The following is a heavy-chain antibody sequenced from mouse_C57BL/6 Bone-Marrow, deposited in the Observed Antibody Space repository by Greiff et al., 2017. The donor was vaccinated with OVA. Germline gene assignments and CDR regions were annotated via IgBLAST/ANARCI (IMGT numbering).Heavy chain of an antibody. D-gene: IGHD1-1*01. Sequence: VQLKESGGGLVQPGGSLSLSCAASGFTFTDYYMSWVRQPPGKALEWLGFIRNKANGYTTEYSASVKGRFTISRDNSQSILYLQMNALRAEDSATYYCARPLRRGAMDYWGQGTSVTVSS. CDR3: ARPLRRGAMDY. CDR2: IRNKANGYTT. CDR1: GFTFTDYY. V-gene: IGHV7-3*01. J-gene: IGHJ4*01.